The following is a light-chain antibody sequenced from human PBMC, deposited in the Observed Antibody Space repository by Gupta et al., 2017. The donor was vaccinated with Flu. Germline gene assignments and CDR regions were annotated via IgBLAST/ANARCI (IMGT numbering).Light chain of an antibody. V-gene: IGKV1-33*01. J-gene: IGKJ2*01. CDR2: DAT. Sequence: DIQMTQSPSSLSASVGDRVTITCQASQNISTYLNWYQQKPGQAPKILIYDATNLEAGVPSRFSGSGSGTYFTFTISILQPEDIATYHCQQEDSLLYTFGQGTKVEIK. CDR3: QQEDSLLYT. CDR1: QNISTY.